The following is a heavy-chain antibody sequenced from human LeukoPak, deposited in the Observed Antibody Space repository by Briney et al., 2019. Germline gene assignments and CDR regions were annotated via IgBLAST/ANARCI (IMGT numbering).Heavy chain of an antibody. J-gene: IGHJ4*02. Sequence: SETLSLTCTVSGGSISSSSYYWCWLRQPPGLGLEWIGNMYYSGSTYYNPSLKSRVTISVDTSKNQFSLKLSSVTAADTAVYYCARRRGYDHFDYWGQGTLVTVSS. V-gene: IGHV4-39*01. D-gene: IGHD5-12*01. CDR1: GGSISSSSYY. CDR3: ARRRGYDHFDY. CDR2: MYYSGST.